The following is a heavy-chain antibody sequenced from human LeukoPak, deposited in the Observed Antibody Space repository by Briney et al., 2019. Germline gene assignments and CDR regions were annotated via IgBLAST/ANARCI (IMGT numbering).Heavy chain of an antibody. J-gene: IGHJ3*02. Sequence: PGGSLRLSCAASGFTFSSYSMNWVRQAPGKGLEWVAFIRYDGSNKYYADSVKGRFTISRDNSKNTLYLQMNSLRAEDTAVYYCAKDQFVVVPATDAFDIWGQGTMVTVSS. V-gene: IGHV3-30*02. D-gene: IGHD2-2*01. CDR3: AKDQFVVVPATDAFDI. CDR2: IRYDGSNK. CDR1: GFTFSSYS.